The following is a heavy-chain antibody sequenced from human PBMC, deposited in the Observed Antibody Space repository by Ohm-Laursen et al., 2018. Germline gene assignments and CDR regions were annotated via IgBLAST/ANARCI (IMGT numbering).Heavy chain of an antibody. J-gene: IGHJ3*02. CDR1: GFTFYDYA. CDR3: AKIRGAGSSGWYFDAFNI. CDR2: INWKSGSI. D-gene: IGHD6-19*01. Sequence: SLRLSCAATGFTFYDYAMHWVRQAPGKGLEWVSGINWKSGSIGYADSVKGRFTISRDNAKNSLYLQLNSLRAEDTALYYCAKIRGAGSSGWYFDAFNIWGQGTMVTVSS. V-gene: IGHV3-9*01.